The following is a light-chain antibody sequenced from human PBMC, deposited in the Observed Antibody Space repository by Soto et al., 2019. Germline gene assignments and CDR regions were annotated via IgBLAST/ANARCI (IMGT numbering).Light chain of an antibody. CDR2: GAS. CDR1: QSVASSY. CDR3: QQYGNSPRT. Sequence: EIVLTQSPGTLSLSPGERATLSCRASQSVASSYLAWYRQRPGQPPTLLIYGASSRATGIPDRFSGSGSGTDFTLTISRLEPEDFAVYYCQQYGNSPRTFGQGTKVEIK. J-gene: IGKJ1*01. V-gene: IGKV3-20*01.